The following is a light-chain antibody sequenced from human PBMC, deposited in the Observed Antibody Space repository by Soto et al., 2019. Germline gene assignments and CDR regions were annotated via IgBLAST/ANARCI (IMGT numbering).Light chain of an antibody. J-gene: IGKJ4*01. CDR3: QQYGSSPLT. V-gene: IGKV3-20*01. CDR1: QSVSSSY. Sequence: EIVLTQSPGTLSFSPEERATLSCRASQSVSSSYLAWYQQKPGQAPRLLIYGASSRATGIPDRFSASGSGTDFALTISRLEPEDFAVYYCQQYGSSPLTFGGGTKVEIK. CDR2: GAS.